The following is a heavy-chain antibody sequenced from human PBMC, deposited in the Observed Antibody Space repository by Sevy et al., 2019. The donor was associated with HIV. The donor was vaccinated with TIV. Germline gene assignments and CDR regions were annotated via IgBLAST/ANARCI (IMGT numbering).Heavy chain of an antibody. D-gene: IGHD2-21*01. J-gene: IGHJ4*02. Sequence: GESLKISCKGSGYSFSSYWIGWVRQMPGKGLEWMGMIFPEDSDTTDSPSFLGQVTISADKSITTAYLQWSSLKASDTAMYYCARPAGIYFTSGDSFIDSWGQGTLVSVSS. V-gene: IGHV5-51*01. CDR2: IFPEDSDT. CDR1: GYSFSSYW. CDR3: ARPAGIYFTSGDSFIDS.